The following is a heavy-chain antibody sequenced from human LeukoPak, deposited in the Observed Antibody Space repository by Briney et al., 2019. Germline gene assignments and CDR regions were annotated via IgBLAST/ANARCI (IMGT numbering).Heavy chain of an antibody. CDR2: IYYSGST. Sequence: SETLSLTCTVSGGSISSYYWSWIRQPPGKGLEWIGYIYYSGSTNYNPSLKSRVTISVDTSKNQFSLKLSSVTAADTAVYYCARALRIAAADPDAFDIWGQGTMVTVSS. D-gene: IGHD6-13*01. J-gene: IGHJ3*02. V-gene: IGHV4-59*01. CDR1: GGSISSYY. CDR3: ARALRIAAADPDAFDI.